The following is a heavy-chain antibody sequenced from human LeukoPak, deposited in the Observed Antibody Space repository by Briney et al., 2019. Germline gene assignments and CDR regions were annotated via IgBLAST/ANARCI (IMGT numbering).Heavy chain of an antibody. CDR3: AASPSTVTTLPPDY. D-gene: IGHD4-17*01. CDR2: IVVGSGNT. V-gene: IGHV1-58*02. Sequence: SVEVSCKASGFTFTSSAMKWVRQARGQRLEWIGWIVVGSGNTNYAQKFQERVTITRDMSKSTAYMELSSLRSQDTAVYYCAASPSTVTTLPPDYWGQGTLVTVSS. CDR1: GFTFTSSA. J-gene: IGHJ4*02.